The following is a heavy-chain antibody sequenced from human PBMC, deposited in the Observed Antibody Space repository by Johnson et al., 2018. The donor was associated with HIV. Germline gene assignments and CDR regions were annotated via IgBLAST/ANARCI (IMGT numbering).Heavy chain of an antibody. V-gene: IGHV3-30*02. Sequence: QMQLVESGGGVVQPGGSLRLSCAASGFTFSTYGIHWVRQAPGKGLEWVAFIRNDGSNKYYAESVKGRVTISRDNSKNTLYLQMNSLRAEDTAVYYCAKNSAAFDIWGQGTMVTVSS. CDR3: AKNSAAFDI. CDR1: GFTFSTYG. CDR2: IRNDGSNK. D-gene: IGHD3-10*01. J-gene: IGHJ3*02.